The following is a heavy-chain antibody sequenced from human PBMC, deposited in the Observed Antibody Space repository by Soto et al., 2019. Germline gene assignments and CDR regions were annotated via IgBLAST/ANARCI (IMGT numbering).Heavy chain of an antibody. CDR3: ARDSPRGYSGYDPGGRAFDI. CDR1: GYTFTSYG. J-gene: IGHJ3*02. V-gene: IGHV1-18*01. D-gene: IGHD5-12*01. CDR2: ISAYNGNT. Sequence: ASVKVSCNASGYTFTSYGISWVRQAPGQGLEWMGWISAYNGNTNYAQKLQGRVTMTTDTSTSTAYMELRSLRSDDTAVYYCARDSPRGYSGYDPGGRAFDIWGQGTMVTVSS.